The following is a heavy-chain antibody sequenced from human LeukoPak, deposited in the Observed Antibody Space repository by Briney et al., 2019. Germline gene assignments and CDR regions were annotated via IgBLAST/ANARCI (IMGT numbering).Heavy chain of an antibody. V-gene: IGHV3-23*01. CDR2: ISGNGGVT. D-gene: IGHD6-13*01. Sequence: PGGSLRLSCAASGFTFSSFAMSWVRQAPGKGLEWVSAISGNGGVTYYADSVKGRFTISRDNSKNTLYLQMNSLRVEDTAVYYCAKALSSSWSRGRYFDYWGQGTLVTDSS. CDR3: AKALSSSWSRGRYFDY. CDR1: GFTFSSFA. J-gene: IGHJ4*02.